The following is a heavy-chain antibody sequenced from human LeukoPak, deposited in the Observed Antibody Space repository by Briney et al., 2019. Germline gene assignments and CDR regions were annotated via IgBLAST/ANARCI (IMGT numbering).Heavy chain of an antibody. V-gene: IGHV3-15*01. D-gene: IGHD3-22*01. CDR1: GFTFSNAW. J-gene: IGHJ1*01. Sequence: GGSLGLSCAASGFTFSNAWMSWVRQAPGKGLEWVGRIKSKTDGGTTDYAAPVKGRFTISRDDSKNTLYLQMNSLKTEDTAVYYCTTERGDYYDSSGYYYRWKYFQHWGQGTLVTVSS. CDR2: IKSKTDGGTT. CDR3: TTERGDYYDSSGYYYRWKYFQH.